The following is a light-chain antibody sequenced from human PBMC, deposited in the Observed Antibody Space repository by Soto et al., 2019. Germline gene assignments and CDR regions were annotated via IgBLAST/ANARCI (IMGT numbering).Light chain of an antibody. V-gene: IGLV2-23*02. CDR2: EVS. CDR1: SSDVGSYNL. Sequence: QSVLTQPASVSGSPGQSITISCTGTSSDVGSYNLVSWYQQHPGKAPKLMIYEVSKRPSGVSNRFSGSKSANTASLTISGLHADDEADYYCCSYGGRSTYVFGTGTKLTVL. J-gene: IGLJ1*01. CDR3: CSYGGRSTYV.